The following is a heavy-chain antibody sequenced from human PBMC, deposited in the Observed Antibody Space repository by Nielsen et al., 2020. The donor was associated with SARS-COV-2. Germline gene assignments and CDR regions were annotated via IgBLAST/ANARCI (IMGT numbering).Heavy chain of an antibody. Sequence: GGSLRLSCAASGFTFSSYWMSWVRQAPGKGLEWVANIKQDGSEKYYVDSVKGRFTISRDNAKNSLYLQMNSLRAEDTAVYYRARDVGSWYYYGMDVWGQGTTVTVSS. V-gene: IGHV3-7*03. CDR2: IKQDGSEK. J-gene: IGHJ6*02. CDR1: GFTFSSYW. CDR3: ARDVGSWYYYGMDV. D-gene: IGHD6-13*01.